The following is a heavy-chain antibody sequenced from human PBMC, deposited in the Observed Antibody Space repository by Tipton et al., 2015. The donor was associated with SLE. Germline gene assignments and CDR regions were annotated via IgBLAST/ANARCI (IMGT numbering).Heavy chain of an antibody. CDR2: IYYSGST. J-gene: IGHJ4*02. CDR3: ASGWIYFDY. CDR1: GGSISSYY. V-gene: IGHV4-59*08. D-gene: IGHD5-12*01. Sequence: TLSLTCTVSGGSISSYYWSWFRQPPGKGLEWIGYIYYSGSTYYNPSLQSRVTISIDTSKNQFSLKLSSVTAADTSVYYCASGWIYFDYWGQGTLVTVSS.